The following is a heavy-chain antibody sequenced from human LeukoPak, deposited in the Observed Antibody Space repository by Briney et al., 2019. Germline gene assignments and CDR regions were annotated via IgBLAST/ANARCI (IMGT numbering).Heavy chain of an antibody. CDR1: GFSISSYY. CDR3: ARHPLRSTLYFDY. CDR2: IYYSGST. V-gene: IGHV4-59*01. Sequence: SETLSLTCTVPGFSISSYYWSWIRQPPGKGLEWIGYIYYSGSTNYNPSLESRVNISVDASKTQLSLNLSSATAAATAVYYCARHPLRSTLYFDYWGEGTLVTVSS. D-gene: IGHD2-2*01. J-gene: IGHJ4*02.